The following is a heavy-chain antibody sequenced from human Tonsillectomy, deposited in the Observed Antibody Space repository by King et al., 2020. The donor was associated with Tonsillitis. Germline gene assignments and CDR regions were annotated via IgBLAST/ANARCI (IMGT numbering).Heavy chain of an antibody. Sequence: QLQESGPGLVKPSQTLSLTCNVSGGSISSGSYYWSWIRQPAGKGLEWIGRIYTSGSTNYNPSLKSRVTMSVATSKNQFSLKLSSVTAADTAVYYCARETSYEFGSGYPNWCDPWGQGTLVTVSS. D-gene: IGHD3-3*01. V-gene: IGHV4-61*02. J-gene: IGHJ5*02. CDR3: ARETSYEFGSGYPNWCDP. CDR2: IYTSGST. CDR1: GGSISSGSYY.